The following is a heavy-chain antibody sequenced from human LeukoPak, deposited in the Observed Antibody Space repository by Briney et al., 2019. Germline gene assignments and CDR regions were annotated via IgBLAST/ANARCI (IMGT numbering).Heavy chain of an antibody. CDR2: INHSGST. J-gene: IGHJ4*02. CDR1: GGSFSPYY. D-gene: IGHD2-21*02. CDR3: ARGGLYCGGDCYVDH. V-gene: IGHV4-34*01. Sequence: SETLSLTCAVYGGSFSPYYWSWIHQPAEKGLEWIGEINHSGSTNYNPSLKSRVTISVDTSKNQFSLKLSSVTAADTAVYYCARGGLYCGGDCYVDHWGQGSLVTVSS.